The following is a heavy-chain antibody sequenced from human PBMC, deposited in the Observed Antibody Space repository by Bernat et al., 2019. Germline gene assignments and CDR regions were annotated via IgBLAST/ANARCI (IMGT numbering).Heavy chain of an antibody. V-gene: IGHV3-33*08. J-gene: IGHJ6*02. CDR3: ARAYSGYDNYYYYGMDV. Sequence: VQLVESGGGLVQPGGSLKLSCAASGFTFSGSAMHWVRQASGKGLEWVAVIWYDGSNKYYADSVKGRFTISRDNSKNSLYLQMNSLRAEDTAVYYCARAYSGYDNYYYYGMDVWGQGTTVTVSS. CDR2: IWYDGSNK. CDR1: GFTFSGSA. D-gene: IGHD5-12*01.